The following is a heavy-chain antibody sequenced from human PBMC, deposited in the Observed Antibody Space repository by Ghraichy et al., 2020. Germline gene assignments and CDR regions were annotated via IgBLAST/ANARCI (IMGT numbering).Heavy chain of an antibody. D-gene: IGHD1-26*01. J-gene: IGHJ4*02. CDR1: GGSISSSRIY. Sequence: GSLRLSCTVSGGSISSSRIYWGWIRQPPGKGLEWIGSIYHSGSTYYNPSLKSRVTISVDTYKNQFSLKVTSVTATDTAVYYCAREGDSGGYPIWGQGTLVTVSS. V-gene: IGHV4-39*01. CDR2: IYHSGST. CDR3: AREGDSGGYPI.